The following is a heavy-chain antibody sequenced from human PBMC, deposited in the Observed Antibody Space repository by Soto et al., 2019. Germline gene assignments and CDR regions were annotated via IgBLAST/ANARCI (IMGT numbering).Heavy chain of an antibody. CDR3: ARLPYCSSTTCYFANY. Sequence: QLQLQESGPGLVKPSETLSLTCTVSGGSISSSSYYWGWIRQPPGEGLEWIASIYYSGSTYYNPSLKSRVTISVDTSKYVFSLQLSSVTAADTAVYFCARLPYCSSTTCYFANYWGQGTLVTVSS. CDR2: IYYSGST. V-gene: IGHV4-39*01. D-gene: IGHD2-2*01. CDR1: GGSISSSSYY. J-gene: IGHJ4*02.